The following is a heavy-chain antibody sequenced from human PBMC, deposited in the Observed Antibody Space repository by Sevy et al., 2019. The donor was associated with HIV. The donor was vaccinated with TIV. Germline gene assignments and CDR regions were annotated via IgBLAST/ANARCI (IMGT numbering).Heavy chain of an antibody. J-gene: IGHJ4*02. V-gene: IGHV3-48*02. D-gene: IGHD2-15*01. Sequence: GGSLSLSCAASGFNFRNYSMTWVRQAPGKGLDWVSYISSGSGTIHYADSVKDRFTISRDNAKNSLFLQMNSLRDEDTAMYYCARPYCSGDDCYSELDYWGQGILVTVSS. CDR2: ISSGSGTI. CDR1: GFNFRNYS. CDR3: ARPYCSGDDCYSELDY.